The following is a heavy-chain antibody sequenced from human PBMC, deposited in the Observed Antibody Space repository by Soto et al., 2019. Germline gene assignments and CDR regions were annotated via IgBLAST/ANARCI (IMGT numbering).Heavy chain of an antibody. Sequence: QVQLVQSGAEVKKPGASVKVSCKASGYTFTSYDINWVQQATGQGLEWMGWMNPNSGNTGYAQKFQGRVTMTRNTSISTAYMELSSLRSEDTAVYYCARGFYCSSTSCYTGEIDYYYYGMDVWGQGTTVTVSS. CDR2: MNPNSGNT. CDR1: GYTFTSYD. V-gene: IGHV1-8*01. CDR3: ARGFYCSSTSCYTGEIDYYYYGMDV. J-gene: IGHJ6*02. D-gene: IGHD2-2*02.